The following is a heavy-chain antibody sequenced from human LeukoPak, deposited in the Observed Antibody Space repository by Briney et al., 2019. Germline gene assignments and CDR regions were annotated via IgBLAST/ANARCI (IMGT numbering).Heavy chain of an antibody. CDR1: GSTFSDFY. CDR3: ARLYSTSSLLY. J-gene: IGHJ4*02. V-gene: IGHV3-11*01. D-gene: IGHD6-6*01. Sequence: GGSLRLSCAASGSTFSDFYMSWIRQAPGEGLEWVSYISGSGRSIHYADSVKGRFTISRDNAKNSLYLQMNTLRAEDTAVYYCARLYSTSSLLYWGQGTLVTVSS. CDR2: ISGSGRSI.